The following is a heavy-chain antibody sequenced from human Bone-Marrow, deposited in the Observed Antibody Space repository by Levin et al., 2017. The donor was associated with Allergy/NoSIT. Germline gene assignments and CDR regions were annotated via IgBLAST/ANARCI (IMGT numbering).Heavy chain of an antibody. CDR2: ISSDGNKN. V-gene: IGHV3-30*18. CDR3: AKLSSASYPADY. D-gene: IGHD3-10*01. Sequence: SCAASGFTVSSHAMHWVRQAPGKGLEWVAAISSDGNKNHYTDSVKGRFTISRDDFKNTLYLQMNSLKTEDTATYYCAKLSSASYPADYWGQGALVTVSS. CDR1: GFTVSSHA. J-gene: IGHJ4*02.